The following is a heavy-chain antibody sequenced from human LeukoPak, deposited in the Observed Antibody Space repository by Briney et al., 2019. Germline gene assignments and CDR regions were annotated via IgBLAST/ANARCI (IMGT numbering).Heavy chain of an antibody. Sequence: GESLKISCKGSGYSFTSYWIGWLRQMPGKGLEWMGIIYPGDSDTRYSPSFQGQVTISADKSISTAYLQWSSLKASDTAMYYCARSGRYYYDSSGYYYVYFDYWGQGTLVTVSS. CDR1: GYSFTSYW. CDR3: ARSGRYYYDSSGYYYVYFDY. J-gene: IGHJ4*02. CDR2: IYPGDSDT. D-gene: IGHD3-22*01. V-gene: IGHV5-51*01.